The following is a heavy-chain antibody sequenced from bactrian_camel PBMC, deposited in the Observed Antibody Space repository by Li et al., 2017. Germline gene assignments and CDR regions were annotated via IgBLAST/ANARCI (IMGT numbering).Heavy chain of an antibody. CDR1: GYPYSFYC. Sequence: HVQLVESGGGSVQAGGSLRLSCAASGYPYSFYCMSWYRQAPGSEREFVSGFDRDGGTSYADSVKGRFTISRDNAKNTLYLQMNDLNPDDTGMYTCASSRYVGLCSLRHRFPYRGQGTQVTVS. V-gene: IGHV3S26*01. CDR2: FDRDGGT. D-gene: IGHD1*01. CDR3: ASSRYVGLCSLRHRFPY. J-gene: IGHJ4*01.